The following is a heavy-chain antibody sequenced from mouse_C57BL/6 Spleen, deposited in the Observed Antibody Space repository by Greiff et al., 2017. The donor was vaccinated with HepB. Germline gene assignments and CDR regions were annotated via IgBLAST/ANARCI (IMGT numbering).Heavy chain of an antibody. CDR2: ISSGSSTI. Sequence: VQLKESGGGLVKPGGSLKLSCAASGFTFSDYGMHWVRQAPEKGLEWVAYISSGSSTIYYADTVKGRFTISRDNAKNTLFLQMTSLRSEDTAMYYCARLNIYAMDYWGQGTSVTVSS. V-gene: IGHV5-17*01. J-gene: IGHJ4*01. CDR3: ARLNIYAMDY. CDR1: GFTFSDYG.